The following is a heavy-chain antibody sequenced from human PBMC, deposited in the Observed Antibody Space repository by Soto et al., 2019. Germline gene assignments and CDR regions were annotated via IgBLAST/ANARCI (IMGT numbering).Heavy chain of an antibody. V-gene: IGHV4-34*01. CDR1: GGAFSGYY. CDR3: ARGRLLAYYYDSSGYRGWFDP. D-gene: IGHD3-22*01. CDR2: INHSGST. J-gene: IGHJ5*02. Sequence: LSVTCAVYGGAFSGYYWGWIRQPPGKGLEWIGEINHSGSTIYNPSLKSRVTISVDTSKNQFSLKLSSVTAADTAVYFCARGRLLAYYYDSSGYRGWFDPWSQGTLVTVSS.